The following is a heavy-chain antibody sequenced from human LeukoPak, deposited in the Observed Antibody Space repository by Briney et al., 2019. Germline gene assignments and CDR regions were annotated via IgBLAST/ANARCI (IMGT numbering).Heavy chain of an antibody. CDR3: ASLPWLVRWIYY. Sequence: PGGSLRLSCAASGFTFSSYSMNWVRQAPAKGLEWVSSISSSSSYIYYADSVKGRFTISRDNAKNSLYLQMNSLRAEATAVYFCASLPWLVRWIYYWGQGTLVTVSS. CDR1: GFTFSSYS. CDR2: ISSSSSYI. D-gene: IGHD6-19*01. V-gene: IGHV3-21*01. J-gene: IGHJ4*02.